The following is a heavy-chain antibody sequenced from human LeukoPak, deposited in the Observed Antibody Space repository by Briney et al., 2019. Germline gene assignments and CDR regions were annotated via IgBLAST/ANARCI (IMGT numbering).Heavy chain of an antibody. Sequence: GGSLRLSCAASGFTFSSYDMHWVRQAPGKGLEWVSAICTAGDTYYPGSVKGRFTISRENAKNSLYLQMNSLRAGDTAVYYCTRAGRYYYDSSGYYVEGFDYWGQGTLVTVSS. D-gene: IGHD3-22*01. V-gene: IGHV3-13*01. CDR3: TRAGRYYYDSSGYYVEGFDY. J-gene: IGHJ4*02. CDR2: ICTAGDT. CDR1: GFTFSSYD.